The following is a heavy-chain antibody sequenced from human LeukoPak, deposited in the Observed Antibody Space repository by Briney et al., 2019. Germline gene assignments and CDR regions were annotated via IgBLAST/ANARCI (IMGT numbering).Heavy chain of an antibody. Sequence: GGSLRLSCAASGFTFSDSYMSWIRQAPGKGLEWLSYISSSGGSTYYAVSVKGRFTISRDNANNSLYLQMNSLRAEDTAVYYCARDGSGWSVYWGQGTLVTVSS. J-gene: IGHJ4*02. CDR1: GFTFSDSY. D-gene: IGHD6-19*01. CDR2: ISSSGGST. V-gene: IGHV3-11*04. CDR3: ARDGSGWSVY.